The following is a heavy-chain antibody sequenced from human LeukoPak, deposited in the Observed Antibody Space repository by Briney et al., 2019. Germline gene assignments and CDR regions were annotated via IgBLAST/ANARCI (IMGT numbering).Heavy chain of an antibody. CDR2: INHSGST. CDR3: ARGRRCSSTSCYSYFQH. D-gene: IGHD2-2*01. CDR1: DNSISSGDNY. V-gene: IGHV4-30-4*08. J-gene: IGHJ1*01. Sequence: PSQTLSLTCTVSDNSISSGDNYWSWLRQPPGKGLEWIGEINHSGSTNYNPSLKSRVTISVDTSKNQFSLKLSSVTAADTAVYYCARGRRCSSTSCYSYFQHWGQGTLVTVSS.